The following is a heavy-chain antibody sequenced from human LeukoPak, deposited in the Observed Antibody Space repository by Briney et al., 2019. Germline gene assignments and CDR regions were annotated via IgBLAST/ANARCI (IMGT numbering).Heavy chain of an antibody. D-gene: IGHD7-27*01. V-gene: IGHV3-23*01. CDR2: ISHVGGT. CDR1: GFTFSDYA. CDR3: ARDSPRLGNYY. J-gene: IGHJ4*02. Sequence: GGSLRLSCAASGFTFSDYAMSWVRQAPEKGLEWVSTISHVGGTYYADSVRGRFTISRDDSKNMVYLQMDSLRAEDTAVYYCARDSPRLGNYYWGQGTLVTVSS.